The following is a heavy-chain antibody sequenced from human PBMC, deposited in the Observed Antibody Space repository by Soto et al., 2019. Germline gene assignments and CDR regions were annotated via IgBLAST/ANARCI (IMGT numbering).Heavy chain of an antibody. Sequence: GGSLRLSCVVSGFTFSNAWMHWVRQAPGKGLEWVGHIRSKSDGGTADYGAPVKGRFTISRDYSKNILYLQMNSLKTEDTAVYYCTTDAAMPGTNYFDYWGQGALVTVSS. CDR3: TTDAAMPGTNYFDY. D-gene: IGHD1-1*01. J-gene: IGHJ4*02. V-gene: IGHV3-15*07. CDR2: IRSKSDGGTA. CDR1: GFTFSNAW.